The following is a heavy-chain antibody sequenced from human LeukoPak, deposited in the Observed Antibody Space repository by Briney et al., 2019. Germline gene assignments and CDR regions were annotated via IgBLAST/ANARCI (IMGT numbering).Heavy chain of an antibody. CDR3: AREDTVVVPAAPDV. J-gene: IGHJ6*04. D-gene: IGHD2-2*01. V-gene: IGHV3-30*02. CDR2: IRYDGSNK. Sequence: GGSLRLSCAASGFTFSSYGMHWVRQVPGKGLEWVAFIRYDGSNKYYADSVKGRFTISRDNSKNTLYLQMNSLRAEDTAVYHCAREDTVVVPAAPDVWGKGTTVTVSS. CDR1: GFTFSSYG.